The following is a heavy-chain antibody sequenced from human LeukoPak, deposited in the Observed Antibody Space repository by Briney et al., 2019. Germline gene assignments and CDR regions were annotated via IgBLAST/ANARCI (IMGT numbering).Heavy chain of an antibody. CDR2: IYHSGST. Sequence: SETLSLTCTVSGGSISSGGYYWSWIRQPPGKGLEWIGYIYHSGSTYYNPSLKSRVTISVDRSKNQFSLKLSSVTAADTAVYYCASLALDTAMVAPGLAIPGPYWYFDLWGRGTLVTVSS. V-gene: IGHV4-30-2*01. D-gene: IGHD5-18*01. J-gene: IGHJ2*01. CDR3: ASLALDTAMVAPGLAIPGPYWYFDL. CDR1: GGSISSGGYY.